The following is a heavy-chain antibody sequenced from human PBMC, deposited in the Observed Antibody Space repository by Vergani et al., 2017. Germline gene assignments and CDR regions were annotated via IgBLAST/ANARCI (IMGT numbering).Heavy chain of an antibody. CDR2: INHSGST. CDR3: ARGRDSSRYYYYYMDV. J-gene: IGHJ6*03. Sequence: QVQLQQWGAGLLKPSETLSLTCAVYGGSFSGYYWSWIRQPPGNGLEWIGEINHSGSTNYNPSLKSRVTISVDTSKNQFSLKLSSVTAADTAVYYCARGRDSSRYYYYYMDVWGKGTTVTVSS. CDR1: GGSFSGYY. D-gene: IGHD5-18*01. V-gene: IGHV4-34*01.